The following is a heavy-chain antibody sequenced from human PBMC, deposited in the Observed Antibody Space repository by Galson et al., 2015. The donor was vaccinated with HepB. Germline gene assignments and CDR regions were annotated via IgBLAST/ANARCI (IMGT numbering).Heavy chain of an antibody. J-gene: IGHJ4*02. CDR1: GFTVSSNY. CDR3: ARGTKWELLPDY. Sequence: SLRLSCAASGFTVSSNYMSWVRQAPGKGLEWVSVIYSGGSTYYADSVKGRFTISRDNSKNTLYLQMNSLRAEDTAVYYCARGTKWELLPDYWGQGTLVTVSS. V-gene: IGHV3-53*01. D-gene: IGHD1-26*01. CDR2: IYSGGST.